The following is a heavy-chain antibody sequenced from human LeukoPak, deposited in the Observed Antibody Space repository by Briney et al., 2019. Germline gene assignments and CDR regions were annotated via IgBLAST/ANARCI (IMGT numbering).Heavy chain of an antibody. CDR1: GFTFSSYW. V-gene: IGHV3-7*03. D-gene: IGHD3-10*01. Sequence: GGSLRLSCAASGFTFSSYWMSWVRPAPGKGLEWVANIKQDGSEKYYVDSVKGRFTISRDNAKNSLYLQMNCLRAEDTAVYYCARDTGSGSYDYWGQGTLVTVSS. CDR2: IKQDGSEK. J-gene: IGHJ4*02. CDR3: ARDTGSGSYDY.